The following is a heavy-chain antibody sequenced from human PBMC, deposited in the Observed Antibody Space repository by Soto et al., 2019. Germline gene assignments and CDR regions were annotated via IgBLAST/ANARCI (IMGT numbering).Heavy chain of an antibody. Sequence: QVQLVQSGAEVKKPGASVKVSCKASGYSFTSYYMYWVRQAPGQGLEWLGIINPSGGSTSSAQKFKGRVTMTRDTSTSTVYMELSSLRSEDTAMYYCAREHSTTVTTSPPFDIWGQGTMVTVSS. CDR2: INPSGGST. V-gene: IGHV1-46*01. CDR1: GYSFTSYY. D-gene: IGHD1-1*01. CDR3: AREHSTTVTTSPPFDI. J-gene: IGHJ3*02.